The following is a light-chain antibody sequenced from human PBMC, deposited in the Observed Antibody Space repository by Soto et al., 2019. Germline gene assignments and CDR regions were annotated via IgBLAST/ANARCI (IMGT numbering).Light chain of an antibody. V-gene: IGKV1-27*01. CDR2: AAS. CDR3: QKYNSAPRT. J-gene: IGKJ1*01. CDR1: QGISNS. Sequence: DIQMTQSPSSLSASVGDRVTITCRASQGISNSLAWYQQKPGKVPKLLIYAASTLQSGDPSRFSGSGSGTDFTLTISSLQPEDVATYYCQKYNSAPRTYGQGTKVEIK.